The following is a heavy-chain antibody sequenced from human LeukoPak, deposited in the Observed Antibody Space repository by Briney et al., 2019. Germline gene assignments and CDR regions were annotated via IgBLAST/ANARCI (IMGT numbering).Heavy chain of an antibody. J-gene: IGHJ5*02. D-gene: IGHD3-10*01. V-gene: IGHV1-69*01. CDR1: GGTFSSYA. CDR2: IMSIFGTA. CDR3: ARDFRMVRGAPGWFDP. Sequence: SVKVSCKASGGTFSSYAISWVRQAPAQGLEWMGGIMSIFGTANYAQKFQGRVTITADESTSTAYMELSSLRSEDTAVYYCARDFRMVRGAPGWFDPWGQGTLVTLSS.